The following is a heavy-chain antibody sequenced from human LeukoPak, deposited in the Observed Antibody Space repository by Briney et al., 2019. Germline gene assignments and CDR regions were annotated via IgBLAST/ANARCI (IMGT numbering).Heavy chain of an antibody. Sequence: ASVKVSCKASGYTFTAYYMHWVRQAPGQGLEWVGWINPDTGGPRYAPKFQGRLTMTRDTSINTAYMELSRLTSDDTAIYYCARQGRPAYDSDFEYWGQETLVTVSS. CDR2: INPDTGGP. CDR3: ARQGRPAYDSDFEY. D-gene: IGHD3-3*01. J-gene: IGHJ4*02. CDR1: GYTFTAYY. V-gene: IGHV1-2*02.